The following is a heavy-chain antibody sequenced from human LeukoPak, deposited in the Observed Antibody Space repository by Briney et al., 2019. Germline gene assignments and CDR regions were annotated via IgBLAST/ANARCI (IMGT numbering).Heavy chain of an antibody. D-gene: IGHD3-3*01. CDR1: GGSFSGYY. CDR3: ARDYQGVVSDY. CDR2: INKDGSEK. J-gene: IGHJ4*02. V-gene: IGHV3-7*01. Sequence: PSETLSLTCAVYGGSFSGYYWSWIRQPPGKGLEWVANINKDGSEKYYVDSLKGRFTVSRDNAKNSLYLQINSLRAEDTAIYHCARDYQGVVSDYWGQGTQVTVSS.